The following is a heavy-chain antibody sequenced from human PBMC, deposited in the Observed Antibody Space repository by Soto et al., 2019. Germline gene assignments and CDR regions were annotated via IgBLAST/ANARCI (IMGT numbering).Heavy chain of an antibody. D-gene: IGHD4-4*01. Sequence: PGGSLRLSCAASGFTFSSYAMSWVRQAPGKGLEWVAAISGSGGSTYYADSVKGRFTISRDNADNSLSLHMNSLSADDTAVYYCAQGGAVDYMTRGFFQYWGQGTLVTVSS. J-gene: IGHJ1*01. CDR2: ISGSGGST. V-gene: IGHV3-23*01. CDR1: GFTFSSYA. CDR3: AQGGAVDYMTRGFFQY.